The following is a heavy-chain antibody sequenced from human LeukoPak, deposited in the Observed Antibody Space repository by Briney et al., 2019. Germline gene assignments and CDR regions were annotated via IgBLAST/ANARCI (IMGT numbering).Heavy chain of an antibody. J-gene: IGHJ4*02. CDR2: IYTSGST. CDR3: ARGGPLDTAMVDY. V-gene: IGHV4-4*07. Sequence: PSQTLSLTCTVSGRSLSSYYWSWIRQPAGKGLEWIGRIYTSGSTNYNHSRKSRVTMSVDTSKTQFSLKLSSVTAADTAVYYCARGGPLDTAMVDYWGQGTLVTVSS. D-gene: IGHD5-18*01. CDR1: GRSLSSYY.